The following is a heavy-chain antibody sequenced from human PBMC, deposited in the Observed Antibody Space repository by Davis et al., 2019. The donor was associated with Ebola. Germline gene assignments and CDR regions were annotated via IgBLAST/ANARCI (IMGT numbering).Heavy chain of an antibody. V-gene: IGHV3-48*03. Sequence: GESLKISCAASGFTFSSYEMNWVRQAPGKRLEWLSYISSSGSTIYYADSVKGRFTISRDNSKNTLYLQMNSLRTEDTAVYYCAKAIWGTYRTEYWGQGTLVTVSS. CDR3: AKAIWGTYRTEY. J-gene: IGHJ4*02. CDR2: ISSSGSTI. CDR1: GFTFSSYE. D-gene: IGHD3-16*02.